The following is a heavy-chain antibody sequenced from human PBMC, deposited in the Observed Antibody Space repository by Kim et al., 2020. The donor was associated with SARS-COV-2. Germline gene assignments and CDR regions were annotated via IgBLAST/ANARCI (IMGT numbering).Heavy chain of an antibody. V-gene: IGHV1-24*01. D-gene: IGHD2-15*01. CDR2: FDPEDGET. Sequence: ASVKVSCKVSGYTLTELSMHWVRQAPGKGLEWMGGFDPEDGETIYAQKFQGRVTMTEDTSTDTAYMELSSLRSEDTAVYYCATTGYCSGGSCYSGFDYWGQGTLVTVSS. CDR1: GYTLTELS. J-gene: IGHJ4*02. CDR3: ATTGYCSGGSCYSGFDY.